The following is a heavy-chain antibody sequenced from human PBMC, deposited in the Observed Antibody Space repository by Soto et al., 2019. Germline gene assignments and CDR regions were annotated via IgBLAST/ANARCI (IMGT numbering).Heavy chain of an antibody. CDR2: IIPIFGTA. D-gene: IGHD3-22*01. Sequence: SVKVSCKASGGTFSSYAISWVRQAPGQGLEWMGGIIPIFGTANYAQKFQGRVTITADESTSTAYMELSSLRSEDTAVYYCARDGLSGYYDSSGYYYSDYWGQGTLVTVSS. J-gene: IGHJ4*02. CDR1: GGTFSSYA. V-gene: IGHV1-69*13. CDR3: ARDGLSGYYDSSGYYYSDY.